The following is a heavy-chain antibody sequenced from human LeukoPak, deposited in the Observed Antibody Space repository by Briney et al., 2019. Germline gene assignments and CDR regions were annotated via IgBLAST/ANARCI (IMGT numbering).Heavy chain of an antibody. CDR2: IYYSGNT. J-gene: IGHJ4*02. V-gene: IGHV4-59*08. Sequence: SETLSLTCTVPGGSISSYYWSWIRQPPGKGLEWIGYIYYSGNTNHNPSLKSRVTISLDTSKNQFSLKLSSVTAADTAVYYCARHYDTSGYWFYFDHWGQGTLLTVSS. CDR3: ARHYDTSGYWFYFDH. CDR1: GGSISSYY. D-gene: IGHD3-22*01.